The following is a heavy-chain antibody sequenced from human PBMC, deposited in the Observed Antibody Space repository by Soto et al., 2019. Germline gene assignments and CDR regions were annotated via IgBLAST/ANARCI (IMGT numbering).Heavy chain of an antibody. J-gene: IGHJ5*02. CDR1: GGSMTTYY. V-gene: IGHV4-59*01. CDR3: ARSYCRDGVRCNWFDP. D-gene: IGHD2-15*01. Sequence: QVQLQESGPGLVKPSETLSLTCTVSGGSMTTYYWGWIRQPPGKGLEWIGHINYSGNTKYNSSLKSRVTISVDTSKNQFSLKLTSVTAADTAVYYCARSYCRDGVRCNWFDPWGQGTLVTVSS. CDR2: INYSGNT.